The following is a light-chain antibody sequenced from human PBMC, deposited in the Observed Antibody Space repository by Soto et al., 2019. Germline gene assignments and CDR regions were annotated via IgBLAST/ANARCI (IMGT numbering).Light chain of an antibody. CDR1: QGIRSS. J-gene: IGKJ1*01. CDR3: QQIDSYPRT. CDR2: AAS. Sequence: IQLTQSPSSLSASVGDRVTITCRAGQGIRSSLAWYQQKPGKAPNLLISAASTLQTGVPSRFSGSGSGTDFALTISSLQPEDFATYYCQQIDSYPRTFGQGTKVEIK. V-gene: IGKV1-9*01.